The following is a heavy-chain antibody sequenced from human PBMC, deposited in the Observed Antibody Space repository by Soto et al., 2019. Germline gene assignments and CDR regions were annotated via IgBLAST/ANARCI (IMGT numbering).Heavy chain of an antibody. D-gene: IGHD3-9*01. CDR3: VHRGPVDETGMGFDF. J-gene: IGHJ4*02. CDR1: GFSLNSRGVG. CDR2: VYWDDDK. V-gene: IGHV2-5*02. Sequence: QITLRESGPALVKPTQTLTLTCTFSGFSLNSRGVGVGWVRQPPGKALEWLAIVYWDDDKRYRPSLRSRLSIRKDTQKHQVVLTLTNTDPVDTATYYCVHRGPVDETGMGFDFWGQGSLVTVSS.